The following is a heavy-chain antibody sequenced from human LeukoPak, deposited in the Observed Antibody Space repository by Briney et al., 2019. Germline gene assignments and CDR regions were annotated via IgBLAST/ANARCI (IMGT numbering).Heavy chain of an antibody. D-gene: IGHD6-13*01. CDR3: ARDGGSSWSHQYGLDV. V-gene: IGHV4-59*01. CDR2: VYYNGNI. Sequence: SETLSLTCTVSGGSINSYYWSWIRQPPGKGLEWIGYVYYNGNINYNPSFKSRGTISVDTSKNQFSLKLSSVTAADTAVYYCARDGGSSWSHQYGLDVWGQGNTVTVSS. CDR1: GGSINSYY. J-gene: IGHJ6*02.